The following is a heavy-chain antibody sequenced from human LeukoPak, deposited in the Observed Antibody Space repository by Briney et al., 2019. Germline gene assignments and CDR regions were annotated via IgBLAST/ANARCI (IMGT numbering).Heavy chain of an antibody. V-gene: IGHV1-69*05. D-gene: IGHD3-22*01. J-gene: IGHJ4*02. Sequence: SVKVSCKASGGTFSSYAISWVRQAPGQGLEWMGGIIPIFGTANYAQKFQGRVTITTDESTSTAYMELSSLRSEDTAVYYCARVVYYYDSSGYYFDYWGQGTLVTVSS. CDR1: GGTFSSYA. CDR3: ARVVYYYDSSGYYFDY. CDR2: IIPIFGTA.